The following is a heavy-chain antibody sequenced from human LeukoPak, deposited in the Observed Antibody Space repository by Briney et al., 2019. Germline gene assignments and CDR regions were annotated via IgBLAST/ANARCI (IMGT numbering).Heavy chain of an antibody. CDR1: GYSISSGYY. Sequence: SETLSLTCTVSGYSISSGYYWGWIRQPPGKGLEWIGSIYHSGSTYYNPSLKSRVTISVDTSKNQFSLKLSSVTAADTAVYYCARDSYMVRGVITLDYYYYYMDVWGKGTTVTISS. J-gene: IGHJ6*03. CDR2: IYHSGST. CDR3: ARDSYMVRGVITLDYYYYYMDV. V-gene: IGHV4-38-2*02. D-gene: IGHD3-10*01.